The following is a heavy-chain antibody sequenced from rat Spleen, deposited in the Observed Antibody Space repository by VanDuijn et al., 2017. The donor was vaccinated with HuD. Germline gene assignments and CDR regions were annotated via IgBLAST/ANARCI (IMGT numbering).Heavy chain of an antibody. CDR2: IWTGGST. Sequence: QVQLKESGPGLVQPSQTLSLTCTVSGFSLTNYYVSWVRQPPGKGLEWMGVIWTGGSTDYNSALKSRLSISRDTSKNQVFLKMNSLQTDDTGTYYCTREVRGYVYYGLSDYWGQGVMVTVSS. CDR3: TREVRGYVYYGLSDY. V-gene: IGHV2-43*01. J-gene: IGHJ2*01. D-gene: IGHD1-6*01. CDR1: GFSLTNYY.